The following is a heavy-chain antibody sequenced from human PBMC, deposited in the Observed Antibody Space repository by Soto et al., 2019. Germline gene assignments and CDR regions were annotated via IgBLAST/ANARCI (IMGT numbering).Heavy chain of an antibody. J-gene: IGHJ4*02. CDR1: GGSVSSGSYY. CDR3: ARHYYGSGRLDY. V-gene: IGHV4-61*01. Sequence: SETLSLTCTVSGGSVSSGSYYWSWIRQPPGKGLEWIGYIYYSGSTNYNPSLKSRVTISVDTSKNQFSLKLSSVTAADTAVYYCARHYYGSGRLDYWGQGTLVTAPQ. CDR2: IYYSGST. D-gene: IGHD3-10*01.